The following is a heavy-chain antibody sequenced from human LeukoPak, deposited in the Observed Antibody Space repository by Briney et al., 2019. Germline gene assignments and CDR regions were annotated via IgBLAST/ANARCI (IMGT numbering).Heavy chain of an antibody. CDR3: ARDRSPSSGYYSHYFDY. CDR1: GFTFSSYS. Sequence: GGSLRLSCAASGFTFSSYSMNWVRQAPGKGLEWVSLIYGGDSTYYGDSVKGRFTISRDNSKNTLYLQMNSLRAEDTAVYYCARDRSPSSGYYSHYFDYWGQGTLVTVSS. J-gene: IGHJ4*02. D-gene: IGHD3-22*01. V-gene: IGHV3-66*01. CDR2: IYGGDST.